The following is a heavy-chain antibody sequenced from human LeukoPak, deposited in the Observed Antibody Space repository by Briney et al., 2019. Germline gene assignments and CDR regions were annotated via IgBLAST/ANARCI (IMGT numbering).Heavy chain of an antibody. V-gene: IGHV3-23*01. CDR3: AKNYVTPLDY. CDR1: GFTFSSYA. Sequence: GGSLRLSCAASGFTFSSYAMSWVRQAPGKGLEWVSTINGGGVNTHYADSVGGRFTISRDNSKNTLFLQMNSLRDEDTAVYYCAKNYVTPLDYWGQGTLVTVSS. CDR2: INGGGVNT. J-gene: IGHJ4*02. D-gene: IGHD1-7*01.